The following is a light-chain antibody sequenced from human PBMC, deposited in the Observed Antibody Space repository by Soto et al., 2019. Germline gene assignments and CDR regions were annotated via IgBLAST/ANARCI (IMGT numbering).Light chain of an antibody. CDR1: QGIRNA. CDR3: LQHDNYPRT. V-gene: IGKV1-17*01. Sequence: DTQMTQSPSSLSASVGDRVTITCRASQGIRNALDWYQQKPGKAPKRLIYVASRLQSGVPSRFSGSGSGTEFTLTISSLQPEDFATYFCLQHDNYPRTFGQGTKVEIK. CDR2: VAS. J-gene: IGKJ1*01.